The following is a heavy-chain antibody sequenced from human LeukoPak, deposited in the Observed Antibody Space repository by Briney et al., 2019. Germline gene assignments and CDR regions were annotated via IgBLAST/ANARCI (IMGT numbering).Heavy chain of an antibody. V-gene: IGHV1-2*02. CDR2: INPNSGGT. CDR1: GYTFTGYY. J-gene: IGHJ5*02. CDR3: ARGARIAAAGRGQNPLAWFPRKNWFDP. Sequence: ASVKVSCKASGYTFTGYYMRWVRQAPGQGLEWMGWINPNSGGTNYAQKFQGRVTMTRDTSISTAYMELSRLRSDDTAVYYCARGARIAAAGRGQNPLAWFPRKNWFDPWGQGTLVTVSS. D-gene: IGHD6-13*01.